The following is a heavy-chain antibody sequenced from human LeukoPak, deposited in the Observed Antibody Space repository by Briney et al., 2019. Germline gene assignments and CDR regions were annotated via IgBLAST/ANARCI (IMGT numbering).Heavy chain of an antibody. Sequence: SETLSLTCAVSGVSISSGGYSWSWIRQPPGKGLEWIVYIYHSGSTYYNPSLKSRVTISVDRSKNQFSLKLSSVTAADTAVYYCARGRRGIAVATWGQGTLVTVSS. D-gene: IGHD6-19*01. CDR3: ARGRRGIAVAT. CDR2: IYHSGST. CDR1: GVSISSGGYS. J-gene: IGHJ4*02. V-gene: IGHV4-30-2*01.